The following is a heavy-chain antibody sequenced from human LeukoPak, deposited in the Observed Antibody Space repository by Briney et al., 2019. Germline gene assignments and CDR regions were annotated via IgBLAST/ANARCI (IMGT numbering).Heavy chain of an antibody. CDR3: AKDRSDNTTWYVGSH. CDR1: GFTFSTYA. J-gene: IGHJ4*02. CDR2: ISSSGDST. V-gene: IGHV3-23*01. Sequence: GGSLRLSCAASGFTFSTYAMSWVRQAPGKGLEWVSSISSSGDSTDYADSVKGRFTFSRDNSKTTLYLQMNSLRADDTAIYYCAKDRSDNTTWYVGSHWGQGTLVTVSS. D-gene: IGHD6-13*01.